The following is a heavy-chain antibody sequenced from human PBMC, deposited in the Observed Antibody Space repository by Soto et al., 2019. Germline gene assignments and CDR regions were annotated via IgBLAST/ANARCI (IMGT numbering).Heavy chain of an antibody. CDR2: INPSGSI. Sequence: VQLQQWGAGLLKPSETLSLTCAVYGGSFSGYHWSWFRQPPGKGLEWIGEINPSGSINYNPSLTSRVTISVETSKNQFSLNLSSVTAADTAVYYCATFVGATTVTRGSPRDYWGQGTLVTVSS. D-gene: IGHD4-4*01. CDR3: ATFVGATTVTRGSPRDY. V-gene: IGHV4-34*01. J-gene: IGHJ4*02. CDR1: GGSFSGYH.